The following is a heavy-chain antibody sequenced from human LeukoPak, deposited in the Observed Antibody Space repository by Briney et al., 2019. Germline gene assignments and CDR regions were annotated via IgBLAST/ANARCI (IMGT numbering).Heavy chain of an antibody. CDR1: GYSISSGYY. Sequence: SETLSLTCTVSGYSISSGYYWGWIRQPPGKGLEWIGSIYHSGSTYYNPSLKSRVTISVDTSKNQFSLKLSSVTAADTAVYYRARDGITGTTSSEFDPWGQRTLVTVSS. CDR3: ARDGITGTTSSEFDP. D-gene: IGHD1-7*01. V-gene: IGHV4-38-2*02. CDR2: IYHSGST. J-gene: IGHJ5*02.